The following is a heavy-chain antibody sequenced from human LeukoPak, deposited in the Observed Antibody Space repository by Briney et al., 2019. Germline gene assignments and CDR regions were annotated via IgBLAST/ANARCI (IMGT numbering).Heavy chain of an antibody. CDR1: GYTFTDYY. CDR2: FYPSAGTS. Sequence: ASVKLSCKASGYTFTDYYIHWVRQDPGRGPEYVGVFYPSAGTSHSPQRFRGRVTLTSDTSASTVYVEVGSLKSEDTAIYYCVRELRGGYFDFWGQGTLVTVSS. V-gene: IGHV1-46*03. D-gene: IGHD2-21*01. J-gene: IGHJ4*02. CDR3: VRELRGGYFDF.